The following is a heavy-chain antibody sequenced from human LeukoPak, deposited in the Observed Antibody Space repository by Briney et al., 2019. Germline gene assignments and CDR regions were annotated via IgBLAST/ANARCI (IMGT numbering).Heavy chain of an antibody. CDR3: ARDRGAAGTGGAY. Sequence: ASVSVSCKASGYTFTYHGISWVRQAPGQGLEWMGWISTYNGNTNYLEKFQGRLTMTTDTSTSTTYMELKNLRSDDTAVYYCARDRGAAGTGGAYWGQGSLVTVSS. CDR1: GYTFTYHG. J-gene: IGHJ4*02. V-gene: IGHV1-18*01. D-gene: IGHD6-13*01. CDR2: ISTYNGNT.